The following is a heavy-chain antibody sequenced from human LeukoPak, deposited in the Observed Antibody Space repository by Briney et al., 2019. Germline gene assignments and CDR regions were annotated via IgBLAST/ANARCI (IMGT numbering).Heavy chain of an antibody. CDR1: GGTFSSYA. CDR3: ARVRKDLDAFDI. J-gene: IGHJ3*02. Sequence: ASVKVSCKASGGTFSSYAISWVRQAPGQGLEWMGRIIPILGIANYAQKFQGRVTITADKSTSTACMELSSLRSEDTAVYYCARVRKDLDAFDIWGQGTMVTVSS. D-gene: IGHD1-14*01. V-gene: IGHV1-69*04. CDR2: IIPILGIA.